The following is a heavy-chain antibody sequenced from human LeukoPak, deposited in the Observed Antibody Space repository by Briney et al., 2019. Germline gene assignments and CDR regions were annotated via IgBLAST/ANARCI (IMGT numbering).Heavy chain of an antibody. CDR1: GFTFDDYA. J-gene: IGHJ4*02. V-gene: IGHV3-9*01. CDR3: AKVGAAAAYYFDY. D-gene: IGHD6-13*01. CDR2: ISWNSGSI. Sequence: GGSLRLSCAASGFTFDDYAMHWVRQAPGRGLEWVSGISWNSGSIGYADSVKGRFTISRDNAKNSLYLQMNSLRAEDTALYYCAKVGAAAAYYFDYWGQGTLVTVSS.